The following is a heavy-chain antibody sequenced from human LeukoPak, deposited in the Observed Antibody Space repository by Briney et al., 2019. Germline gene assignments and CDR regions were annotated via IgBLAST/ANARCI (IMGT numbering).Heavy chain of an antibody. Sequence: SETLSLTCTVSGGSIRSSYYYWGWIRQPPGKGLEWIGSIYDSGSTYYNPSLKSRVTISVDTSKNQFSLKLSAVTAADTAVYFCARHYAHGSGIYAPFGYWGQGALVTVSS. CDR2: IYDSGST. V-gene: IGHV4-39*01. D-gene: IGHD3-10*01. CDR3: ARHYAHGSGIYAPFGY. J-gene: IGHJ4*02. CDR1: GGSIRSSYYY.